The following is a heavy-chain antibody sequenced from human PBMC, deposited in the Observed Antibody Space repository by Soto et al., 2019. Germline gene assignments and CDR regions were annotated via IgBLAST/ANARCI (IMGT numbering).Heavy chain of an antibody. J-gene: IGHJ5*02. CDR3: AKDRGAGGRFSGMAVAGIPS. D-gene: IGHD6-19*01. CDR1: GFTFSSYA. CDR2: ISGGGGNT. V-gene: IGHV3-23*01. Sequence: EVQLLESGGGLVQPGGSLRLSCAASGFTFSSYAMSWVRQTPGKGLEWVSGISGGGGNTYYADSVTGRFTISRDNSRNTLYRQMNSLRAADTAIYYCAKDRGAGGRFSGMAVAGIPSWGQGALVTVSS.